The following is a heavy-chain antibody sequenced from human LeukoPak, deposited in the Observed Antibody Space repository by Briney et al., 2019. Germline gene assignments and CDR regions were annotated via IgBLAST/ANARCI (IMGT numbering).Heavy chain of an antibody. J-gene: IGHJ4*02. D-gene: IGHD6-6*01. Sequence: GESLKISCKGSGYIFTSYWIGWVRQMPGKGLEWMGIIYPGDSDTRYSPSFQGQVTISADKSISSAYLQWSSLKASDTAMYYCATRLDSSSSAFDYWGQGTLVTVSS. CDR1: GYIFTSYW. CDR3: ATRLDSSSSAFDY. V-gene: IGHV5-51*01. CDR2: IYPGDSDT.